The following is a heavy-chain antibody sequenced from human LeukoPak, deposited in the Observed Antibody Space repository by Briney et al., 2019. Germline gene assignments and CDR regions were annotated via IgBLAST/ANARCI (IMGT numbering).Heavy chain of an antibody. Sequence: PGGSLRLSCAASGFTFDDYGMSWVRQAPGKGLEWISYINDDSSDIHYAGSVRGRFTISRDDARKTLYLQLSSLRVEDTAVYYCARDTFQPGLIDSWGQGTLVTVSS. J-gene: IGHJ4*02. CDR3: ARDTFQPGLIDS. V-gene: IGHV3-21*05. CDR1: GFTFDDYG. D-gene: IGHD2-2*01. CDR2: INDDSSDI.